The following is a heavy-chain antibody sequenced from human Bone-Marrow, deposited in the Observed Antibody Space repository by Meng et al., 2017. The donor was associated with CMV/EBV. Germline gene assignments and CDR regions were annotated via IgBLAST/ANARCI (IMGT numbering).Heavy chain of an antibody. CDR1: GYTFTGYY. V-gene: IGHV1-2*02. CDR3: ARGGGNSPGPDY. D-gene: IGHD4-23*01. CDR2: INPNSGGT. J-gene: IGHJ4*02. Sequence: KASGYTFTGYYMDWVRQAPGKGLEWMGWINPNSGGTNYAQKLQGRVTMTRDTSISTAYMELSRLRSDDTAVYYCARGGGNSPGPDYWGQGTLVTVSS.